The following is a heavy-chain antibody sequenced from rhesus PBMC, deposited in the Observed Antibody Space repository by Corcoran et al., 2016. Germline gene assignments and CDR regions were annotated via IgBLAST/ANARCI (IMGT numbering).Heavy chain of an antibody. V-gene: IGHV4-76*01. J-gene: IGHJ4*01. CDR1: GGSISGGYD. D-gene: IGHD6-13*01. CDR2: IYGSSGST. CDR3: ARDLGSWSGRYFDY. Sequence: QVQLQESGPGVVKPSETLSLTCAVSGGSISGGYDWRWIRQPPGKGLEWIGYIYGSSGSTNYNPSLKNRVTISKDESKNEFSLKLSSVTAADTAVYYCARDLGSWSGRYFDYWGQGVLVTVSS.